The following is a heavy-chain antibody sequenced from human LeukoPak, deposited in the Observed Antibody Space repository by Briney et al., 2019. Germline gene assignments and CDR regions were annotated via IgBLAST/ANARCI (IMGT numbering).Heavy chain of an antibody. Sequence: SETLSLTCTVSGXSISSYYWSWIRQPPGKGLEWIGYIYYSGNTNYNPSLKSRVTIAVDRSKNQFSLKLSSVTAADTAVYYCARNDGDIWGQGTMVTVSS. J-gene: IGHJ3*02. CDR2: IYYSGNT. CDR1: GXSISSYY. V-gene: IGHV4-59*08. CDR3: ARNDGDI. D-gene: IGHD3-16*01.